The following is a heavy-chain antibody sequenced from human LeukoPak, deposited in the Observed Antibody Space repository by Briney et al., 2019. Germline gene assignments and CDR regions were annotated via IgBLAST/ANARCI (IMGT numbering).Heavy chain of an antibody. D-gene: IGHD2-2*01. V-gene: IGHV4-34*01. Sequence: SETLSLTCAVYGGSFSGYYWSWIRQPPGKGLEWIGEINHSGSTNYNPSLKSRVTISVDMSKNQFSLKLSSVTAADTAVYYCARGRDGRVPAAIRGYYYYYMDVWGKGTTVTVSS. CDR1: GGSFSGYY. CDR3: ARGRDGRVPAAIRGYYYYYMDV. CDR2: INHSGST. J-gene: IGHJ6*03.